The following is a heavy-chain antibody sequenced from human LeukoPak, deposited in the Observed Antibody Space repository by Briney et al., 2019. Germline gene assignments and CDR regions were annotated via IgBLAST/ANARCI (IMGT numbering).Heavy chain of an antibody. D-gene: IGHD1-1*01. V-gene: IGHV3-11*01. J-gene: IGHJ5*02. CDR2: ISSSGSTI. CDR3: ARLLSSGTTRNNWFDP. Sequence: GGSLRLSCAASGFTFSDYYMSWIRQAPGKGLEWVSYISSSGSTIYYADCVKGRFTISRDNAKNSLYLQMNSLRAEDTALYYCARLLSSGTTRNNWFDPWGQGTLVTVSS. CDR1: GFTFSDYY.